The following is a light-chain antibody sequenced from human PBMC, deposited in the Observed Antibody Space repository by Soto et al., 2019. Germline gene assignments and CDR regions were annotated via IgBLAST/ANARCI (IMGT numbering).Light chain of an antibody. CDR3: QQYFIYSFT. CDR1: QSVRSW. CDR2: DAS. V-gene: IGKV1-5*01. Sequence: DIQITQSPSTLSSSLGNRVTITCRSSQSVRSWLAWYQQKPGRSPKLLIYDASSLQSGVPSRFSGSGFGTDFTLTISSLQADDFATYYCQQYFIYSFTFGPGTKVDI. J-gene: IGKJ3*01.